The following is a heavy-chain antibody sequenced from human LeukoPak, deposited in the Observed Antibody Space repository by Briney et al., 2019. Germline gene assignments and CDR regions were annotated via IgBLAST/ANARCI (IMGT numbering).Heavy chain of an antibody. CDR2: ISYDGSNR. CDR3: AKSRPRNRITFGGVENWFDP. J-gene: IGHJ5*02. D-gene: IGHD3-16*01. Sequence: GTSLRLSCAASGFTFSSYGMHWVRQAPGKGLEWEAVISYDGSNRYYADSVKGRFTISRDTSKNTLYLQMNSLRAEDTAVYYCAKSRPRNRITFGGVENWFDPWGQGTLVTVSS. V-gene: IGHV3-30*18. CDR1: GFTFSSYG.